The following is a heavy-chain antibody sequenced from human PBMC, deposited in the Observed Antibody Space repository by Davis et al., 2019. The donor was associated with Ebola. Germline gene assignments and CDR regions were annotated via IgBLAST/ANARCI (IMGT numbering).Heavy chain of an antibody. CDR3: ARDGSTSDQKSGELDY. V-gene: IGHV1-8*01. CDR1: GFTFTSYD. D-gene: IGHD7-27*01. J-gene: IGHJ4*02. CDR2: MNPNSGNT. Sequence: AASVKVSCKASGFTFTSYDINWVRQASGQGLEWIGWMNPNSGNTGCAQNFQGRVTMTRDTSISTAYMELSSLRSDDTAVYYCARDGSTSDQKSGELDYWGQGPLVTVSS.